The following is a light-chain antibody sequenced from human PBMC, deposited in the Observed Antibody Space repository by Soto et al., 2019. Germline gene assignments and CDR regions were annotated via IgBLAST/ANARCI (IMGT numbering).Light chain of an antibody. Sequence: QPVLTQPPSAYGSPGQSVTISCTGTSSDVGGYNYVSWYQQHPGKAPKLMIYEVNKRPSGVPDRFSGSKSGNTASLTVSGLQAEDEADYYCSSYAGSSNSVFGTGTKVTVL. CDR2: EVN. CDR1: SSDVGGYNY. V-gene: IGLV2-8*01. CDR3: SSYAGSSNSV. J-gene: IGLJ1*01.